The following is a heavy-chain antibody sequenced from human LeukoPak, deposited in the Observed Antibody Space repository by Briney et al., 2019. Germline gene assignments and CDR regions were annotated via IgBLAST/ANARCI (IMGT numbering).Heavy chain of an antibody. V-gene: IGHV4-59*12. CDR1: GGSISSYY. CDR2: IYYSGST. D-gene: IGHD2-15*01. J-gene: IGHJ4*02. CDR3: ARRNGGMGGYFD. Sequence: SETLSLTCTVSGGSISSYYWSWIRQPPGKGLEWIGYIYYSGSTNYNPSLKSRVTISVDTSKNQFSLKLSSVTAADTAVYYCARRNGGMGGYFDWGQGTLVTVTS.